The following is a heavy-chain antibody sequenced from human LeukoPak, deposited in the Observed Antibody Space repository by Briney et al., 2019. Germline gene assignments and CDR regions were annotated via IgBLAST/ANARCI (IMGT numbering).Heavy chain of an antibody. CDR3: AKDPNYYDSSGYNYFDY. J-gene: IGHJ4*02. Sequence: GGSLRLSCAASGFTFSSYAMSWVRQAPGKGLEWVSAISGSGGSTYYADSVKGRFTISRGNSKNTLYLQMNSLRAEDTAVYYCAKDPNYYDSSGYNYFDYWGQGTLVTVSS. V-gene: IGHV3-23*01. D-gene: IGHD3-22*01. CDR2: ISGSGGST. CDR1: GFTFSSYA.